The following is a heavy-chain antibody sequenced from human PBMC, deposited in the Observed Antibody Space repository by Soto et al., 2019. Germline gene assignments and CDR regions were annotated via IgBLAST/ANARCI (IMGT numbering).Heavy chain of an antibody. J-gene: IGHJ6*02. Sequence: SETLSLTCTVSGGSISSYYWSWIRQPPGKGLEWIGYIYYSGSTNYNPSLKSRVTISVDTSKNQFSLKLSSVTAADTAVYYCAGSESGPPDYSYGMDVWGQGPTVTVAS. CDR2: IYYSGST. V-gene: IGHV4-59*01. CDR3: AGSESGPPDYSYGMDV. CDR1: GGSISSYY. D-gene: IGHD3-3*01.